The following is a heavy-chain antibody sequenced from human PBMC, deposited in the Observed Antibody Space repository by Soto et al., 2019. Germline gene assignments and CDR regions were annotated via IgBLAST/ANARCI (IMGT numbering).Heavy chain of an antibody. CDR2: ISYSGST. V-gene: IGHV4-31*03. CDR1: AGSISTINYY. D-gene: IGHD2-8*01. Sequence: QVQLQESGPGLVRPSQTLSLTCTVSAGSISTINYYWSWIRQHPEKGLEWIGYISYSGSTFYHSSLKSRVTISLDTCKKQFSLTLTSVTAADTAVYYCARSAQWDGFDPWGQGTMVTVSS. J-gene: IGHJ3*01. CDR3: ARSAQWDGFDP.